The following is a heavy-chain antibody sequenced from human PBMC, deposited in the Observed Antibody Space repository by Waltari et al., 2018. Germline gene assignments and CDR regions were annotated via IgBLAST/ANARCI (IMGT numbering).Heavy chain of an antibody. CDR3: ARDRVLLWFGELLAPGDY. J-gene: IGHJ4*02. Sequence: QVQLVQSGAEVKKPGASVKVSCKASGYTFTSYAMHWVRQPPGQRLEWMGWINAGNGNTKYSQKFQGRVTITRDTSASTAYMELSSLRSEDTAVYYCARDRVLLWFGELLAPGDYWGQGTLVTVSS. D-gene: IGHD3-10*01. CDR2: INAGNGNT. CDR1: GYTFTSYA. V-gene: IGHV1-3*01.